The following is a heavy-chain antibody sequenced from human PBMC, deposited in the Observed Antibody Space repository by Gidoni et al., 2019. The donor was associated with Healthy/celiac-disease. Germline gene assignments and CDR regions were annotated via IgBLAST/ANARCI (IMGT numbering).Heavy chain of an antibody. CDR2: ISSSSSYK. CDR1: GFTCSSYS. V-gene: IGHV3-21*01. Sequence: EVQLAESGGGLVKPGGSLRLSCAASGFTCSSYSMNWVRQAPGKGLEWISSISSSSSYKYYADSVKGRFTISRDNAKNSLYLQMNSLRAEDTAVYYCARVSQRWWQDDAFDIWGQGTLVTVSS. CDR3: ARVSQRWWQDDAFDI. J-gene: IGHJ3*02. D-gene: IGHD5-18*01.